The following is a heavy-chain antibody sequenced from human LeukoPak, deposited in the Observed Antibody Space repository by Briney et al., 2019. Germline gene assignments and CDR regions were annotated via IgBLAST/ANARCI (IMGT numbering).Heavy chain of an antibody. V-gene: IGHV3-30-3*01. Sequence: TGGSLRLSCAASGFTFSSYAMHWVRQAPGKGLEWVAVISYDGSNKYYADSVKGRFTISRDNSKNTLYLQMNSLRAEDTAVYYCARSVLRFLEWLSGFDYWGQGTLVTVSS. J-gene: IGHJ4*02. CDR3: ARSVLRFLEWLSGFDY. CDR1: GFTFSSYA. CDR2: ISYDGSNK. D-gene: IGHD3-3*01.